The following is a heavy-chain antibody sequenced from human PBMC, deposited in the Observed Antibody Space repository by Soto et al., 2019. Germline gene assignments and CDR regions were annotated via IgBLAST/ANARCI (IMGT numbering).Heavy chain of an antibody. Sequence: QVQVVESGGGGVQPGRSLRLSCPTSGFSFSNYGMHWARQAPGKGLEWVGIISPDGSNQYYADFMKGRFTISRDNSKSTLYLQMSSLRVEDTAVYYCAKDLAPAGRYYYYGMDVWGQGTTVTVSS. D-gene: IGHD6-13*01. V-gene: IGHV3-30*18. CDR1: GFSFSNYG. CDR2: ISPDGSNQ. J-gene: IGHJ6*02. CDR3: AKDLAPAGRYYYYGMDV.